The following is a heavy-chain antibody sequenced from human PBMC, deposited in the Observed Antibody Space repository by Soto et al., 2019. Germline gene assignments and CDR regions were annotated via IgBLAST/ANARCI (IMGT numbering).Heavy chain of an antibody. V-gene: IGHV3-21*01. CDR1: GFTFSSYS. J-gene: IGHJ4*02. CDR3: ARATSYSGSYATDY. D-gene: IGHD1-26*01. CDR2: ISSSSSYI. Sequence: EVQLVESGGGLVKPGGSLSLSCAASGFTFSSYSMNWVRQAPGKGLEWVSSISSSSSYIYYADSVKGRFTISRDNAKNSLYLQMNSLTAEDTAVYYCARATSYSGSYATDYWCQGTLVTVSS.